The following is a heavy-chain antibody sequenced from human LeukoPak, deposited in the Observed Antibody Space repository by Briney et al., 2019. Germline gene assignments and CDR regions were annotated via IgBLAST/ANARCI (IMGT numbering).Heavy chain of an antibody. V-gene: IGHV3-48*01. CDR3: ASIWGSGWQKNDY. CDR1: GFTFSSYA. J-gene: IGHJ4*02. CDR2: ISSSSSSTI. Sequence: AGGSLRLSCAASGFTFSSYAMSWVRQAPGKGLEWVSYISSSSSSTIYYADSVKGRFTISRDNAKNSLYLQMNSLRAEDTAVYYCASIWGSGWQKNDYWGQGTLVTVSS. D-gene: IGHD6-19*01.